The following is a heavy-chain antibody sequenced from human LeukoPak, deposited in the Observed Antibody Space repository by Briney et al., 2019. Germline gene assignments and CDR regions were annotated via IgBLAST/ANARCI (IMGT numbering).Heavy chain of an antibody. D-gene: IGHD2-8*01. CDR3: ARDLGMQYSWFDP. J-gene: IGHJ5*02. CDR1: AYTFTGYY. V-gene: IGHV1-2*02. Sequence: ASVKVSCKASAYTFTGYYMHWVRQSPGQGLEGMGWINPNSGGTNCAQKFQGRVTMTRDTSISTAYMELSGLRSDDTAVYYCARDLGMQYSWFDPWGQGTLVTVSS. CDR2: INPNSGGT.